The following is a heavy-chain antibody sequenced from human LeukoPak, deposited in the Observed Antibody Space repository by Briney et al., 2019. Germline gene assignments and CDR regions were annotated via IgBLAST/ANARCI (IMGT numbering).Heavy chain of an antibody. J-gene: IGHJ4*02. CDR1: GGSISSGGYY. V-gene: IGHV4-31*03. D-gene: IGHD3-22*01. CDR2: IYYSGST. Sequence: SETLSLTCTVSGGSISSGGYYWSWIRQHPGKGLEWIGYIYYSGSTYYNPSLKSRVTISVDTSKNQFFLKLSSVTAADTAVYYCARESPYYYDSGIDYWGQGTLVTVSS. CDR3: ARESPYYYDSGIDY.